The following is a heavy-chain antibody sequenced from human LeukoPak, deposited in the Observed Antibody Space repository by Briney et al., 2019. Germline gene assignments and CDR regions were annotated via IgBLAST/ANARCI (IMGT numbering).Heavy chain of an antibody. D-gene: IGHD6-19*01. CDR2: IYNSGTT. V-gene: IGHV4-59*11. CDR3: TKATQWLAFDY. Sequence: SETLSLTCTVSGGSISSQFWSWIRHPPGKGLEWIGNIYNSGTTNYNPSLESRVTISVDTSKNQLSLQLTSVTAADTAVYYCTKATQWLAFDYWGRGTLVTVSS. J-gene: IGHJ4*02. CDR1: GGSISSQF.